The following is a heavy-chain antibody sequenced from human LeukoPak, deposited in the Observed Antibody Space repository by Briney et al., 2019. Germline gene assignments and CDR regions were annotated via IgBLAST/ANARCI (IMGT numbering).Heavy chain of an antibody. CDR2: IYITEGT. CDR3: ARWAPFCSGGSCYSSNFDY. Sequence: SETLSLTCTVSGDSISSYYWNWIRQPAGKGLEWIGRIYITEGTNYNPSLKSRVTMSVDTSKNQFSLKVNSVTAADTAVYYCARWAPFCSGGSCYSSNFDYWGQGTLVTVSS. J-gene: IGHJ4*02. CDR1: GDSISSYY. D-gene: IGHD2-15*01. V-gene: IGHV4-4*07.